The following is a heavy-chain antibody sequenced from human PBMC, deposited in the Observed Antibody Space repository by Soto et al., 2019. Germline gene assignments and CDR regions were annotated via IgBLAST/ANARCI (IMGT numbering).Heavy chain of an antibody. CDR1: VGSISSSSYY. CDR2: IYYSGST. Sequence: PSETLSLTCTVSVGSISSSSYYWGWIRQPPGKGLEWIGSIYYSGSTYYNPSLKSRVTISVDTSKNQFSLKLSSVTAADTAVYYCARHDWAKPFDYWGQGTLVTVSS. CDR3: ARHDWAKPFDY. D-gene: IGHD3-9*01. V-gene: IGHV4-39*01. J-gene: IGHJ4*02.